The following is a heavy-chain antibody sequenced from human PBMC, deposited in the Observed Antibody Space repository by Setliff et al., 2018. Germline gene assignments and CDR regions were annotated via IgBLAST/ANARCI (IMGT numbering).Heavy chain of an antibody. D-gene: IGHD3-10*01. Sequence: GGSLRLSCAASEFTFSNYWMSWVRQAPGKGLEWVANINQDGSEKYYVDSVKGRFTTSRDNARNSLYLQMNSLRAEDTAVYYCARVWFGNMDVWGKGTTVTVSS. CDR3: ARVWFGNMDV. V-gene: IGHV3-7*03. J-gene: IGHJ6*03. CDR2: INQDGSEK. CDR1: EFTFSNYW.